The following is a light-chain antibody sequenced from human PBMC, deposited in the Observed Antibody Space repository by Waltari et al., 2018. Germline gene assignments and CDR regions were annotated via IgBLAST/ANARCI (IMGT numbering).Light chain of an antibody. J-gene: IGKJ4*01. CDR3: QQFYSTPGLS. CDR1: QSISTF. CDR2: GAS. Sequence: DIQLTQSPSSLSASVGDRVTITCRASQSISTFLNWYQPKPGEAPKLLISGASNLRSGVPSRFSGSGSGTSFTLTITSLQPEDFASYYCQQFYSTPGLSFGGGTKVEIK. V-gene: IGKV1-39*01.